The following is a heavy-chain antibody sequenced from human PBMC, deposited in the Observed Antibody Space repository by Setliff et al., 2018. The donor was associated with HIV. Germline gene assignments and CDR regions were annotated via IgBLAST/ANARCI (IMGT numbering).Heavy chain of an antibody. CDR3: ARLTRITTAGH. CDR1: GGSFNGYY. D-gene: IGHD6-13*01. CDR2: INHSGST. J-gene: IGHJ4*02. Sequence: SETLSLTCAVYGGSFNGYYWSWIRQPPGKGLEWIGEINHSGSTNYNPSLKSRVTMSVDKSKNQFSLKLNSVTAADTAVYYCARLTRITTAGHRGQGTLVTVSS. V-gene: IGHV4-34*01.